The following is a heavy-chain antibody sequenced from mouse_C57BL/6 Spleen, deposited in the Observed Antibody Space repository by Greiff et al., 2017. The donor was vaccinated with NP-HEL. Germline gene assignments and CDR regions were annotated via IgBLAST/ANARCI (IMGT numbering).Heavy chain of an antibody. Sequence: VQLQQPGAELVRPGTSVKLSCKASGYTFISYWMHWVKQRPGQGLEWIGVIDPSDSYTNYNQKFKGKATLTVDTSSSTAYMQLSSLTSEDSAVYYCARRAYYYGSSYWYFDVWGTGTTVTVSS. CDR2: IDPSDSYT. V-gene: IGHV1-59*01. J-gene: IGHJ1*03. D-gene: IGHD1-1*01. CDR3: ARRAYYYGSSYWYFDV. CDR1: GYTFISYW.